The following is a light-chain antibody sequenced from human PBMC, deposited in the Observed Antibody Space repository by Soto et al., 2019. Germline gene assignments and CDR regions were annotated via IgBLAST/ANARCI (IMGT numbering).Light chain of an antibody. V-gene: IGLV1-51*01. J-gene: IGLJ2*01. CDR2: DNN. CDR3: GTLDSSLSALV. Sequence: QSVLTQPPSVSAAPGQKVTISSSGSSSNIGNNYVSWYQQLPGTAPKLLIYDNNKRPSGIPDRFSGSKSGTSATLGITGLQPGVAADYYCGTLDSSLSALVFGGGSKLTVL. CDR1: SSNIGNNY.